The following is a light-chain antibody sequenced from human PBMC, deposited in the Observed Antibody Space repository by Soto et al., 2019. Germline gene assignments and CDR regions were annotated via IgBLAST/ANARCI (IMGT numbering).Light chain of an antibody. CDR3: QQTFSHLLS. J-gene: IGKJ4*01. Sequence: IQLTQSPSSLSSSVGDSVTIVCRARESISDYLNWYQLKSGEAPKVLIYSASTLRGGVPSRFSGTGSGTEFTLTISSLQPEDVATYYCQQTFSHLLSFGGGTTVEIK. CDR1: ESISDY. V-gene: IGKV1-39*01. CDR2: SAS.